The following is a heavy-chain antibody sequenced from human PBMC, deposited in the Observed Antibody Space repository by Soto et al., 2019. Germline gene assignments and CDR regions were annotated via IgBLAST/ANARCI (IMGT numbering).Heavy chain of an antibody. CDR3: ASEGAIVVVVAATPSDAFDI. CDR2: IIPILGIA. CDR1: GGTFSSYT. J-gene: IGHJ3*02. Sequence: QVQLVQSGAEVKKPGSSVKVSCKASGGTFSSYTISWVRQAPGQGLEWMGRIIPILGIANYAQKFQGRVTITADKSTSTAYMGLSSLRSEDTAVYYCASEGAIVVVVAATPSDAFDIWGQGTMVTVSS. V-gene: IGHV1-69*02. D-gene: IGHD2-15*01.